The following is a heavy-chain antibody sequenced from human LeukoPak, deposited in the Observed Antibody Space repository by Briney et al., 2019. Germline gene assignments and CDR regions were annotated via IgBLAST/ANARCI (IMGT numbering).Heavy chain of an antibody. CDR1: GGSISNYY. V-gene: IGHV4-59*01. D-gene: IGHD3-10*01. Sequence: PSETLSLTCTVSGGSISNYYWSWIRQPPGKGLEWIGYIFYTGSTAYNSSLESRVTISVDSSKNQVSLRLNSVTAADTAVYYCARVMKVRGITFFGMDVWGQGTTVTVSS. J-gene: IGHJ6*02. CDR3: ARVMKVRGITFFGMDV. CDR2: IFYTGST.